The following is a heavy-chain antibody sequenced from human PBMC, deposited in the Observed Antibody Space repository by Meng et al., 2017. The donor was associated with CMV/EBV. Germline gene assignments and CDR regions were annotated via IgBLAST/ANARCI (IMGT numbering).Heavy chain of an antibody. V-gene: IGHV4-59*01. CDR2: IYYSGST. J-gene: IGHJ6*02. CDR1: GGSISSDY. Sequence: SETLSLTCTVSGGSISSDYWSWIRQPPGKGLEWIGYIYYSGSTNYNPSLKSRVTISVDTSKNQFSLKLSSVTAADTAVYYCARGAPPTPRYGSGSYFNVPLYYYYGMDVWGQGTTVTVSS. D-gene: IGHD3-10*01. CDR3: ARGAPPTPRYGSGSYFNVPLYYYYGMDV.